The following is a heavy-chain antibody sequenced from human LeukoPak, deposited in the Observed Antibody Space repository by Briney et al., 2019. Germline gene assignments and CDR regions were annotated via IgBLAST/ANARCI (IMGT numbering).Heavy chain of an antibody. D-gene: IGHD2-2*01. J-gene: IGHJ6*03. Sequence: KPSETLSLTCTVSGDSISRSSYYWGWIRQPPGKGLEWIGSMYYSGSTYYNPSLKSRVTISVDTSKNQFSLKLSSVTAADTAVYYCARDLLNHIVPYYYMDVWGKGTTVTVSS. CDR2: MYYSGST. CDR1: GDSISRSSYY. V-gene: IGHV4-39*07. CDR3: ARDLLNHIVPYYYMDV.